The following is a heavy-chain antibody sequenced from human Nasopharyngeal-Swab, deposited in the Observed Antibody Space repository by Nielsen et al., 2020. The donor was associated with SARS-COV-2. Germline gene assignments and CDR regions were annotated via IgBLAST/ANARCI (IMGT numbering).Heavy chain of an antibody. J-gene: IGHJ6*02. Sequence: WVRQAPGQGLEWMGWINTNTGNPTYAQGFTGRFVFSLDTSVSTAYLQISSLKAEDTAVYYWARVNVVYYYYGMDVWGQGTTVTVSS. V-gene: IGHV7-4-1*02. CDR2: INTNTGNP. D-gene: IGHD2-15*01. CDR3: ARVNVVYYYYGMDV.